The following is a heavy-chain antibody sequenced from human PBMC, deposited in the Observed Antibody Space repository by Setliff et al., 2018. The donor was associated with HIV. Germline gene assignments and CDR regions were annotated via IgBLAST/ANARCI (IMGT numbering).Heavy chain of an antibody. D-gene: IGHD1-1*01. CDR2: INTYNGNT. J-gene: IGHJ3*01. CDR3: ARHKLSDAFDV. CDR1: GYTFTTYG. Sequence: ASVKVSCKASGYTFTTYGISWVRQDPGQGLEWMGWINTYNGNTNYAQKLQDRVNMTTDTSTSTAYLELRRLRSDNTAVYFCARHKLSDAFDVWGPGTMVPLS. V-gene: IGHV1-18*01.